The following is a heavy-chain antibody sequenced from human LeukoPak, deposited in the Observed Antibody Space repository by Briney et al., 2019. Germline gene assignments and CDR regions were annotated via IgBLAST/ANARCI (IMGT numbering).Heavy chain of an antibody. CDR3: VRDLSPVSDRNVWYDALDI. CDR1: GFSLTSSW. Sequence: GGSRRLSCVASGFSLTSSWMTWVRQAPGKGLEWVANIAGDESQKRYMDSVKGRFTISRDNAKNSLYLQLNSLRAEDTAIYYCVRDLSPVSDRNVWYDALDIWGQGTMVTVSS. V-gene: IGHV3-7*01. CDR2: IAGDESQK. J-gene: IGHJ3*02. D-gene: IGHD1-1*01.